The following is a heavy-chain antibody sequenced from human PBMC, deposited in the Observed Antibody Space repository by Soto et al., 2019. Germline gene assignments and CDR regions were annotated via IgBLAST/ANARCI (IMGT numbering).Heavy chain of an antibody. J-gene: IGHJ4*02. Sequence: QLQLQESDPGLVKPSETLSLTCTVSGGSISSSSYYWGWIRQPPGKGLEWIGSIYYSGSTYYNPSLKSRVTISVDTSKNQFSLKLSSVTAADTAVYYCARREAGYSYFDYWGQGTLVTVSS. CDR1: GGSISSSSYY. V-gene: IGHV4-39*01. CDR2: IYYSGST. CDR3: ARREAGYSYFDY. D-gene: IGHD6-13*01.